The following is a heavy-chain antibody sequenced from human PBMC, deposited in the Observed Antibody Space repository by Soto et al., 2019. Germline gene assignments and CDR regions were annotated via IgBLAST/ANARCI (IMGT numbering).Heavy chain of an antibody. CDR3: ARDSRTPSGGMDV. CDR2: INHSGST. Sequence: PSETLSLTCAVYGGSFSGYYWSWIRQPPGKGLEWIGEINHSGSTYYNPALVSRITISLDTSKNQFSLELTSVTAADTAVYYCARDSRTPSGGMDVWGQGTTVTVSS. V-gene: IGHV4-34*01. J-gene: IGHJ6*02. CDR1: GGSFSGYY.